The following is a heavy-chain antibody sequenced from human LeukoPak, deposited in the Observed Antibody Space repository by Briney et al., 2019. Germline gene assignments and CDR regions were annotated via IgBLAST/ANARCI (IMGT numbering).Heavy chain of an antibody. D-gene: IGHD3/OR15-3a*01. V-gene: IGHV3-23*01. CDR1: GFTFSSYA. CDR3: AKDDEEIRGQFDY. J-gene: IGHJ4*02. CDR2: ISGSGGST. Sequence: GGSLRLSCAASGFTFSSYAMSWVRQAPGKGLEWVSAISGSGGSTYYADSVKGRFTISRDNSKNTLYLQMSSLRAEDTAVYYCAKDDEEIRGQFDYWGQGTLVTVSS.